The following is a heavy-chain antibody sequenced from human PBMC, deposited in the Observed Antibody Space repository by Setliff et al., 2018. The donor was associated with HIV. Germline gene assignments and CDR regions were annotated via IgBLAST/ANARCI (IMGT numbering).Heavy chain of an antibody. Sequence: PSETLSLTCTVFGDSTSSSHYYWAWFRRPPGQVLEWVASLYYDGRFYHSPSLRGRVSISVDRSTNQVFLQFTSVTASDTAIYYCAKCSGTWDYNWFDPWGPGTLVTVS. D-gene: IGHD3-10*02. CDR2: LYYDGRF. V-gene: IGHV4-39*01. CDR1: GDSTSSSHYY. J-gene: IGHJ5*02. CDR3: AKCSGTWDYNWFDP.